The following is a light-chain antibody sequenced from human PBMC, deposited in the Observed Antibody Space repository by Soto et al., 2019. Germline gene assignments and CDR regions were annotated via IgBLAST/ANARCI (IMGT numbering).Light chain of an antibody. Sequence: DIQMTQSPSALSASVGDRGTITCRASQSISSWLAWYQQKPGKAPRLLIYVASYLERGVPSRFSGSGSGTEFTLTISDLQPDDLGTYYCQQYNNFLTFGPGTKVEI. J-gene: IGKJ1*01. CDR2: VAS. V-gene: IGKV1-5*01. CDR1: QSISSW. CDR3: QQYNNFLT.